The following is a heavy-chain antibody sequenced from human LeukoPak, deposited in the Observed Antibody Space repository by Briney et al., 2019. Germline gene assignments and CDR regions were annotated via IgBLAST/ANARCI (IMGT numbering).Heavy chain of an antibody. V-gene: IGHV1-8*01. J-gene: IGHJ4*02. CDR2: MNPNSGNT. CDR1: GYTFTSYD. D-gene: IGHD2-2*01. Sequence: ASVKVSCKASGYTFTSYDINWVRQATGQGLEWMGWMNPNSGNTGYAQKFQGRVTMTRNTSISTAYMELSSLRSEDTAVYYCAHYCSTSNCRKKYFDSWGQGTLVTVSS. CDR3: AHYCSTSNCRKKYFDS.